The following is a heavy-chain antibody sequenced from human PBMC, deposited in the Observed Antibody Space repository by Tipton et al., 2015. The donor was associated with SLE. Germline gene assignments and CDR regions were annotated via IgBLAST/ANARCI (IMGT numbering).Heavy chain of an antibody. V-gene: IGHV1-18*01. CDR3: ARDLMLPQYSGSFLGAY. CDR2: ISAYNGNT. J-gene: IGHJ4*02. Sequence: QLVQSGAEVKKPGASVKVSCKASGYTFTSYGISWVRQGPGQGLEWMGWISAYNGNTNYAQKLQGRVTMTTDTSTNTAYMELRSLGSDDAAMYYCARDLMLPQYSGSFLGAYWGQGTLVTVSS. CDR1: GYTFTSYG. D-gene: IGHD1-26*01.